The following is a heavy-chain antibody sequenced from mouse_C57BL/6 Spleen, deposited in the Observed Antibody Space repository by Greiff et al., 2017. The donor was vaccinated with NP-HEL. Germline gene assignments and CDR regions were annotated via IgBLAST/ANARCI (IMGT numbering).Heavy chain of an antibody. J-gene: IGHJ4*01. CDR1: GFSLTSYG. CDR2: IWRGGST. Sequence: QVQLKESGPGLVQPSQSLSITCTVSGFSLTSYGVHWVRQSPGKGLEWLGVIWRGGSTDYNAAFMSRLSITKDNSKSQVFFKMNSLQADDTAIYYCAKPLITTVVAGAMDYWGQGTSVTVSS. CDR3: AKPLITTVVAGAMDY. V-gene: IGHV2-5*01. D-gene: IGHD1-1*01.